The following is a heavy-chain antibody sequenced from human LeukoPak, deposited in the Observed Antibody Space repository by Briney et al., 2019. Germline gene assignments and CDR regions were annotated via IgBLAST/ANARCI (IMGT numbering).Heavy chain of an antibody. CDR1: GDSISSYY. J-gene: IGHJ4*02. D-gene: IGHD6-13*01. Sequence: SETLSLTCTVSGDSISSYYWNWIRQPPGKGLEWIGYIHYSGSTNYNPSLKSRVTISVDTSKNQFSLKLSSVTAADTAVYYCARGGYSSTFYYFDYWGQGTLVTVSS. CDR3: ARGGYSSTFYYFDY. V-gene: IGHV4-59*01. CDR2: IHYSGST.